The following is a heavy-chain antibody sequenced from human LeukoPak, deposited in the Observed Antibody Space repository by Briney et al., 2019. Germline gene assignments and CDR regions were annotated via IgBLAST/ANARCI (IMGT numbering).Heavy chain of an antibody. CDR3: ARGAMGIAAAGTFGGMDV. D-gene: IGHD6-13*01. Sequence: RASVKVSCKASGYTFTSYYMHWVRQAPGQGLEWMGIINPSGGSTSYAQKFQGRVTMTRDTSTSTVYMELSSLRSEDTAVYYCARGAMGIAAAGTFGGMDVWGQGTTVTVSS. CDR2: INPSGGST. J-gene: IGHJ6*02. CDR1: GYTFTSYY. V-gene: IGHV1-46*01.